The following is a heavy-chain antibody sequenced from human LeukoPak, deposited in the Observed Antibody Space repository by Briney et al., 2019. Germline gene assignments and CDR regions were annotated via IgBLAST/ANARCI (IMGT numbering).Heavy chain of an antibody. CDR1: GVTFSRHW. J-gene: IGHJ4*02. CDR2: IKQDGSGE. D-gene: IGHD6-19*01. CDR3: TTGYSSGWYNEGNY. V-gene: IGHV3-7*01. Sequence: GGPLRLSCVASGVTFSRHWMSWVRQAPGKGLEWVAKIKQDGSGEHYLDSVTGRFTISRDKAKNSLYLQMNSLRADDTAVYFCTTGYSSGWYNEGNYWGEGTLVTVSS.